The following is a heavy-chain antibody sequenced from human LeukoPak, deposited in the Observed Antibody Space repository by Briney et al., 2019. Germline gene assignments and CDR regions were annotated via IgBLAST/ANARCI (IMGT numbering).Heavy chain of an antibody. J-gene: IGHJ4*02. CDR3: ARLDCLSDTCYNY. CDR2: INYSGNS. V-gene: IGHV4-59*08. D-gene: IGHD2-21*01. CDR1: GDSISTDH. Sequence: SETLSLTCIVSGDSISTDHWSWIRQSPGKGLEWIGYINYSGNSEYNPSLKSRVTISVDRSKNQVSLKMRSVTAADTAVYYCARLDCLSDTCYNYWALGALVTVSS.